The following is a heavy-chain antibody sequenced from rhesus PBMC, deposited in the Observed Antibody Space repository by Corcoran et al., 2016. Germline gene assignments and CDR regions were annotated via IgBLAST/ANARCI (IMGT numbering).Heavy chain of an antibody. CDR3: ARRLWGFDY. CDR1: GDSVSSGYG. D-gene: IGHD7-45*01. J-gene: IGHJ4*01. Sequence: QVQLQESGPGLLKPSETLSLTCAVSGDSVSSGYGWSCIRPPPGKGLEWIGYIGGDSVGTNYNPSLKSRVTISKDTSKNQFSLQMNSMTAADTAVYYCARRLWGFDYWGQGLLVTVSS. CDR2: IGGDSVGT. V-gene: IGHV4-127*01.